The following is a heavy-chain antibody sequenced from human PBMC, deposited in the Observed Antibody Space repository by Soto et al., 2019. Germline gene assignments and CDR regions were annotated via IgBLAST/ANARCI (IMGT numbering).Heavy chain of an antibody. V-gene: IGHV3-74*01. Sequence: EVQLVESGGGLVQTGGSLPLSRVPSGFTFSSYWMHWVRQAPGKGLVWVSSISNDGSSIYADPVKGRFTISRDNAKNTLYLQMNSLRAEDTAVYYCARLPNKSPQNWGQGTLVIVSP. CDR3: ARLPNKSPQN. CDR1: GFTFSSYW. CDR2: ISNDGSS. J-gene: IGHJ1*01.